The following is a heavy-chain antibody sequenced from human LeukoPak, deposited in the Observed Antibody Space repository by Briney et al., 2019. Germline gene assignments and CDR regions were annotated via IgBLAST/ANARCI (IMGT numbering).Heavy chain of an antibody. D-gene: IGHD2-2*01. CDR2: ISGSGGST. CDR1: GFTFSSYA. J-gene: IGHJ4*02. CDR3: ATNDIVVVPAAMGFDY. V-gene: IGHV3-23*01. Sequence: GGSLRLSCAASGFTFSSYAMSWVRQAPGKGLEWVSAISGSGGSTYYADSVKGRFTISRDNSKNTLYLQMNSLRAEDTAVYYCATNDIVVVPAAMGFDYWGQGTLVTVSS.